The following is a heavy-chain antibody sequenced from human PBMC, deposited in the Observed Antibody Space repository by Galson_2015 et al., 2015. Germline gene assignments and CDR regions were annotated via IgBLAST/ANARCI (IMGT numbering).Heavy chain of an antibody. V-gene: IGHV3-7*01. J-gene: IGHJ6*03. CDR3: ARALRPLRIALGGCYYYYYMDV. D-gene: IGHD2-15*01. CDR2: IKQDGSEK. CDR1: GFTFSSYW. Sequence: SLRLSCAASGFTFSSYWMSWVRQAPGKGLEWVANIKQDGSEKYYVDSVKGRFTISRDNAKNSLYLQMNSLRAEDTAVYFCARALRPLRIALGGCYYYYYMDVWGKATTATVSS.